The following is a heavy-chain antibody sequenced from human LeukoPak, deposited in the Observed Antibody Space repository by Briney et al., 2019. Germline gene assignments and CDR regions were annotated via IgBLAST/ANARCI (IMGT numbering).Heavy chain of an antibody. CDR3: AKNYYGSGSYYPGRDAFDI. V-gene: IGHV4-34*01. CDR1: GGSFSGYY. J-gene: IGHJ3*02. D-gene: IGHD3-10*01. CDR2: INHSGST. Sequence: PSETLSLTCAVYGGSFSGYYWSWLRQPPGKGLEWFGEINHSGSTNYNPSLKSRVTISVDTSKNQFSLKLSSVTAADTAVYYCAKNYYGSGSYYPGRDAFDIWGQGTMVTVSS.